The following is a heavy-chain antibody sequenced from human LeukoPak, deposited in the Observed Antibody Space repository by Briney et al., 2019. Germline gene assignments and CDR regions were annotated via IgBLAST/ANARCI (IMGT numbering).Heavy chain of an antibody. CDR1: DGSISISSYS. V-gene: IGHV4-39*07. CDR3: ARLKYYYDSSGYRAEYFQH. D-gene: IGHD3-22*01. CDR2: IYYSGST. Sequence: PSETLSLTCTVSDGSISISSYSWGWIRQPPGQGLEWIGDIYYSGSTYYNPSLKSRVTISVDTSKNQFSLKLSSVTAADTAVYYCARLKYYYDSSGYRAEYFQHWGQSTLVTVSS. J-gene: IGHJ1*01.